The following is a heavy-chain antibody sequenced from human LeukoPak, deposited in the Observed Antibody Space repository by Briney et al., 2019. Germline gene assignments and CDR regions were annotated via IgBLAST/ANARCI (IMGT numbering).Heavy chain of an antibody. CDR3: ASDPIRGWFDP. CDR2: INHSGST. Sequence: SETLSLTCAVYVGSFSGYYWSWIRQPPGKGLEWIGEINHSGSTNYNPSLKSRVTISVDTSKNQFSLKLSSVTAADTAVYYCASDPIRGWFDPWGQGTLVTVSS. J-gene: IGHJ5*02. V-gene: IGHV4-34*01. D-gene: IGHD3-10*01. CDR1: VGSFSGYY.